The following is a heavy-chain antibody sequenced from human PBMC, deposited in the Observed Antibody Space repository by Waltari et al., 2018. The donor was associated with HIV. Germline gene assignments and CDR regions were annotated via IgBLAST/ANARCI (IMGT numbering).Heavy chain of an antibody. Sequence: EMQLVESGGTVVQPGGSLRLSCAASGFTFDDYTMDWVRQAPGKGLEWVSLIYWDSSSTYYADSVKGRFTISRDNSKNSLYLQMHSLTTEDTAVYYCAKDRGTGYDYLHHWGQGTLVTVSS. D-gene: IGHD5-12*01. CDR3: AKDRGTGYDYLHH. V-gene: IGHV3-43*01. CDR1: GFTFDDYT. CDR2: IYWDSSST. J-gene: IGHJ4*02.